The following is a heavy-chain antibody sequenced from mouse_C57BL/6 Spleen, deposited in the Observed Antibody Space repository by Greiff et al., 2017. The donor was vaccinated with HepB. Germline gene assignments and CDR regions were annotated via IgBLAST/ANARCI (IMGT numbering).Heavy chain of an antibody. V-gene: IGHV1-42*01. CDR3: ARRGTGGAMDY. Sequence: EVKLMESGPELVKPGASVKISCKASGYSFTGYYMNWVKQSPEKSLEWIGEINPSTGGTTYNQKFKAKATLTVDKSSSTAYMQLKSLTSEDSAVYYCARRGTGGAMDYWGQGTSVTVSS. CDR2: INPSTGGT. CDR1: GYSFTGYY. J-gene: IGHJ4*01.